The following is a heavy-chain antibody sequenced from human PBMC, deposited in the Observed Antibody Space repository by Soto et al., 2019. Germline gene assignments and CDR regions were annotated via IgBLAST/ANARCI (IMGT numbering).Heavy chain of an antibody. D-gene: IGHD5-18*01. V-gene: IGHV3-33*01. Sequence: QVQLVASGGGVVQPGRSLRLSCAASGFTFSSYGMHWVRQAPGKGLEWVAVIWYDGSNKYYADSVKGRFTISRDNSKNTLYLQMNSLRAEDTAVYYCARDLSRGYSYGSDYWGQGTLVTVSS. J-gene: IGHJ4*02. CDR1: GFTFSSYG. CDR3: ARDLSRGYSYGSDY. CDR2: IWYDGSNK.